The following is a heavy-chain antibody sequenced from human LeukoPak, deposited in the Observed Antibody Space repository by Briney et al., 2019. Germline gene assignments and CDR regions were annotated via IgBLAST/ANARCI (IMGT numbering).Heavy chain of an antibody. D-gene: IGHD4-11*01. Sequence: SETLSLTCNVSGGSMTNYYWSWIRQPPGKGLEWIGYIYYSGNKNYNPSLKSRVTISGDTSKNQFSLKLSSVTAADTAVYYCARLSTVTTSFDYWGQGTLVTVSS. CDR1: GGSMTNYY. CDR3: ARLSTVTTSFDY. CDR2: IYYSGNK. J-gene: IGHJ4*02. V-gene: IGHV4-59*12.